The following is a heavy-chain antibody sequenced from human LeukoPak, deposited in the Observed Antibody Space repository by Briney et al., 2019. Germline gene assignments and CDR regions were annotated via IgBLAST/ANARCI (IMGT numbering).Heavy chain of an antibody. CDR1: GYTFTGYY. CDR3: ARGSTVGATESLGFDY. D-gene: IGHD1-26*01. Sequence: GASVTVSCKASGYTFTGYYIHWVRQAPGQGLEWMGWINPNSGDTHYAQKFQGRVTMTRDTSISTAYMELSRLRSDDTAVYYCARGSTVGATESLGFDYWGQGAPVTVSS. CDR2: INPNSGDT. V-gene: IGHV1-2*02. J-gene: IGHJ4*02.